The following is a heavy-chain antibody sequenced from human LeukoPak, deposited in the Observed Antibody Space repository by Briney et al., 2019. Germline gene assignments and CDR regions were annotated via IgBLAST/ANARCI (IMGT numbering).Heavy chain of an antibody. Sequence: SETLSLTCAVYGGSFSGYYWSWIRQPPGKGLEWIGEINHSGSTNYNPSLKSRVTISVDTSKNQFSLKLSSVTAADTAVYYCARARITICGVVIIPFAYWGQGTLVTVSS. J-gene: IGHJ4*02. CDR3: ARARITICGVVIIPFAY. V-gene: IGHV4-34*01. D-gene: IGHD3-3*01. CDR1: GGSFSGYY. CDR2: INHSGST.